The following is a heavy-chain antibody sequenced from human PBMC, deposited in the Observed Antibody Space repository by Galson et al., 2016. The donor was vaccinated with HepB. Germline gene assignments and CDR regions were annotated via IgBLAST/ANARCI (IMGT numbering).Heavy chain of an antibody. V-gene: IGHV5-10-1*01. CDR2: IDPTDSYN. Sequence: QSGADVKKPGESLRISCKGSGYRFTNYWISWVRQMPGKGLEWMGRIDPTDSYNNNSPSFEGHVTMSVDRSISTAYLQWSSLKASDTAIYYCAGHGDSTSFWFDPGGQGTLVTVSS. CDR3: AGHGDSTSFWFDP. J-gene: IGHJ5*02. CDR1: GYRFTNYW. D-gene: IGHD2-2*01.